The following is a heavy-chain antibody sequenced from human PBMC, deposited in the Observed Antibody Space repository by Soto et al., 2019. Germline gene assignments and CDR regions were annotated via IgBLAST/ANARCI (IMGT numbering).Heavy chain of an antibody. CDR2: INPNSGGT. V-gene: IGHV1-2*04. CDR1: GYTFTGYY. Sequence: ASVKVSCKASGYTFTGYYMHWVRQAPGQGLERMGWINPNSGGTNYAQKFQGWVTMTRDTSISTAYMELSRLRSDDTAVYYCARGFEYKSGVTFDILTGYYPHYYYYGMDVWGQGTTVTVSS. D-gene: IGHD3-9*01. J-gene: IGHJ6*02. CDR3: ARGFEYKSGVTFDILTGYYPHYYYYGMDV.